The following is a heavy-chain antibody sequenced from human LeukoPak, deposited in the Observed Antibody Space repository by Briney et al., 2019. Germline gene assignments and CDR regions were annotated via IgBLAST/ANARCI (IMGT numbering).Heavy chain of an antibody. J-gene: IGHJ5*02. CDR2: INPNSGGT. Sequence: ASVKVSCKASGYTFTGYYMHWVRQAPGQGLEWMGRINPNSGGTNYAQQFQGRVTMTRDTSISTAYMELSRLRSDDTAVYYCARDAITMVRGVIAPRFDPWGQGTLVTVSS. CDR1: GYTFTGYY. D-gene: IGHD3-10*01. V-gene: IGHV1-2*06. CDR3: ARDAITMVRGVIAPRFDP.